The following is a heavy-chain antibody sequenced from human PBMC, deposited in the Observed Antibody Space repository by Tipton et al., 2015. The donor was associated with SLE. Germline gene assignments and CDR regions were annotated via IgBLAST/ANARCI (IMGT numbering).Heavy chain of an antibody. CDR2: INHRGST. CDR1: GGSISSSSSYY. V-gene: IGHV4-39*07. D-gene: IGHD2-15*01. CDR3: ARVRRVVADY. J-gene: IGHJ4*02. Sequence: TLSLTCAVYGGSISSSSSYYWAWIRQPPGKGVEWIGEINHRGSTNYNPSLKSRVTISVDTSKNQFSLKLSSVTAADTAVYYCARVRRVVADYWGQGTLVTVSS.